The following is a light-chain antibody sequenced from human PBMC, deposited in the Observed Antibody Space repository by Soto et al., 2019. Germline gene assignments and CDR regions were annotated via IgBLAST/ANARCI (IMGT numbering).Light chain of an antibody. J-gene: IGKJ3*01. CDR3: QQQGA. Sequence: EIVLTQSPGTLSLSSGERATLSCRARQSVSSYLAWYQQKPGQAPRLLIYGASSRATGIPDRFSGSGSGTDFTLTISRLEPEDFAVYYCQQQGAFGPGTKVDIK. CDR2: GAS. V-gene: IGKV3-20*01. CDR1: QSVSSY.